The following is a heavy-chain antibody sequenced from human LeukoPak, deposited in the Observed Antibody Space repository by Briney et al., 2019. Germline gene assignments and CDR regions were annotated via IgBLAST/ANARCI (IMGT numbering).Heavy chain of an antibody. CDR2: ISSSSSYI. J-gene: IGHJ4*02. CDR3: ASLDYDILTGVNYYFDY. D-gene: IGHD3-9*01. Sequence: PGGSLRLSCAASGFTFSSYSMNWVRQAPGKGLEWVSSISSSSSYIYYADSVKGRFTISRDNSKNTLYLQMNSLRAEDTAVYYCASLDYDILTGVNYYFDYWGQGTLVTVSS. CDR1: GFTFSSYS. V-gene: IGHV3-21*04.